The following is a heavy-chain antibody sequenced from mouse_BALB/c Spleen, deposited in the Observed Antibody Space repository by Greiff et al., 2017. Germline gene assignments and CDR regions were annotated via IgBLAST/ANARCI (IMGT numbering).Heavy chain of an antibody. CDR1: GYTFTSYY. CDR2: INPSNGGT. D-gene: IGHD2-1*01. J-gene: IGHJ4*01. Sequence: VQLQQSGAELVKPGASVKLSCKASGYTFTSYYMYWVKQRPGQGLEWIGEINPSNGGTNFNEKFKSKATLTVDKSSSTAYMQLSSLTSEDSAVYYCTRWGNHYAMDYWGQGTSVTVSA. V-gene: IGHV1S81*02. CDR3: TRWGNHYAMDY.